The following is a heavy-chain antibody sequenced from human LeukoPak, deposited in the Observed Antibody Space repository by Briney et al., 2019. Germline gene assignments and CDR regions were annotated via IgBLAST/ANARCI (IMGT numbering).Heavy chain of an antibody. Sequence: SETLSLTCTVSGGSINGYYWSWIRQPAEKGPELIGRIYTSGSAKYNPSLESRVSMSVDMSKNEVSLKLSSVTAADTAIYYCARNIESGDIWTYGRPRFYYYVDVWGRGTTVTVSS. CDR2: IYTSGSA. V-gene: IGHV4-4*07. CDR1: GGSINGYY. J-gene: IGHJ6*03. D-gene: IGHD3-9*01. CDR3: ARNIESGDIWTYGRPRFYYYVDV.